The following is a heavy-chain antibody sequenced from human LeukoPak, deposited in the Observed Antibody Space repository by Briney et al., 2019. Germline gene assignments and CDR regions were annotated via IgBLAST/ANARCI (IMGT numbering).Heavy chain of an antibody. Sequence: ASVKVSCKASGYTFTYYYIHWVRQVPGQGLEWMGWINPNGGGTHYARKFQGWVTMTRDTSINTVHMELSSLRSDGTAVYYCALSRLGEPGGMDVWGQGTTVTVSS. J-gene: IGHJ6*02. V-gene: IGHV1-2*04. D-gene: IGHD3-10*01. CDR3: ALSRLGEPGGMDV. CDR2: INPNGGGT. CDR1: GYTFTYYY.